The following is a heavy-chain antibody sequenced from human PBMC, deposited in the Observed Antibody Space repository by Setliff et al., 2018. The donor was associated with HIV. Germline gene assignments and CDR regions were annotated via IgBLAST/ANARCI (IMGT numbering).Heavy chain of an antibody. CDR3: ARARGPEGYFDS. J-gene: IGHJ4*02. CDR2: IYYSGST. V-gene: IGHV4-39*07. CDR1: GGSINTGSYY. Sequence: ASETLSLTCTVSGGSINTGSYYWGWIRQPPGKGLESIGTIYYSGSTYYKSSLKSRLTISVDTSKNQFSLKMSSVTAADTAVYYCARARGPEGYFDSWGQGTLVTVSS. D-gene: IGHD3-10*01.